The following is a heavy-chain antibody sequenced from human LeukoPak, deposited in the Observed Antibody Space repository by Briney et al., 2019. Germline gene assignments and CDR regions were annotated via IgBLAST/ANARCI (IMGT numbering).Heavy chain of an antibody. D-gene: IGHD2-21*02. Sequence: GRSLRLSCAASGFTFSSYAMHRVRQAPGKGLEWVAVISYDGSNKYYADSVKGRFTISRDNSKNTLYLQMNSLRAEDTAVYYCARDGEAYCGGDCYSPIDYWGQGTLVTASS. V-gene: IGHV3-30*01. CDR3: ARDGEAYCGGDCYSPIDY. CDR2: ISYDGSNK. CDR1: GFTFSSYA. J-gene: IGHJ4*02.